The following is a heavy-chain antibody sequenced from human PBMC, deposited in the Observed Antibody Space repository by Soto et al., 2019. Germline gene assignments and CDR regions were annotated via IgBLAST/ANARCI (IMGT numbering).Heavy chain of an antibody. CDR2: INPNSGVT. V-gene: IGHV1-2*02. Sequence: QVQLVQSGAEVKKPGASVKVSCKASGYNFTADYMHWVRQAPGQGLEWMGWINPNSGVTNHAQKLQCRVTMTMDTSISTAYMELRRLKSDDTAVYYCARGIGLDVWGQGTTVTVSS. J-gene: IGHJ6*02. CDR3: ARGIGLDV. CDR1: GYNFTADY.